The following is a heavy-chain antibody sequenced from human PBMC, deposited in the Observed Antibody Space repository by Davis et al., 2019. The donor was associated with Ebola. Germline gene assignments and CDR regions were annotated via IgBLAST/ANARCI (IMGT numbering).Heavy chain of an antibody. CDR3: AHRPPEMIHYDILTGYPLGYNWFDP. D-gene: IGHD3-9*01. Sequence: SGPTLVTPTQTLTLTCSFSGFSLRTSGVGVGWIRQPPGKALEWHALIYWDDDKRYSPTLKSMLTITKDTSKNQVVLTMTNMDPVDTATYYFAHRPPEMIHYDILTGYPLGYNWFDPWGQGTLVTVSS. V-gene: IGHV2-5*02. J-gene: IGHJ5*02. CDR2: IYWDDDK. CDR1: GFSLRTSGVG.